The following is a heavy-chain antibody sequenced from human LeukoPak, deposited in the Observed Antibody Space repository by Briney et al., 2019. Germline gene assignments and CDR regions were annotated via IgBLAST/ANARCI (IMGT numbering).Heavy chain of an antibody. CDR1: GFTFGDYA. CDR3: TRDHCSSTSCYYYYGMDV. CDR2: IRSKAYGGTT. D-gene: IGHD2-2*01. V-gene: IGHV3-49*04. Sequence: GGSLRLSCTASGFTFGDYAMSWVRQAPGKGLERVGFIRSKAYGGTTEYAASVKGRFTISRDDSKSIAYLQMNSLKTEDTAVYYCTRDHCSSTSCYYYYGMDVWGKGTTVTVSS. J-gene: IGHJ6*04.